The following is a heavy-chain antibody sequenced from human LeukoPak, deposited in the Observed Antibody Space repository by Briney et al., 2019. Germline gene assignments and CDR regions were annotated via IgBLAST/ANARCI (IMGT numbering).Heavy chain of an antibody. CDR1: GGTFSSYA. D-gene: IGHD1-26*01. CDR3: ARDSVGATEPFDY. CDR2: IIPIFGTA. J-gene: IGHJ4*02. Sequence: GSSVKVSAKASGGTFSSYAISWVRRAPEQGLEWMGRIIPIFGTANYAQKFQGRVTITTAESTSTAYMELSSLRSEDTAVYYCARDSVGATEPFDYWGQGTLVTVSS. V-gene: IGHV1-69*05.